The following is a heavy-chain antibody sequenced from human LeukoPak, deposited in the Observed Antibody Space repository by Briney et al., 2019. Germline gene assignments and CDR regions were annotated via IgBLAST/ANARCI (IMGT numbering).Heavy chain of an antibody. Sequence: GGSLRLSCAASGFIFSDYYMSWIRQAPGKGLEWVSYISSSSSYTNYADSVKGRFTISRDNAKNSLYLQMNSLRAEDTAVYYCARDGMRYSSSWYPNWFDPWGQGTLVTVSS. CDR3: ARDGMRYSSSWYPNWFDP. D-gene: IGHD6-13*01. CDR1: GFIFSDYY. CDR2: ISSSSSYT. J-gene: IGHJ5*02. V-gene: IGHV3-11*05.